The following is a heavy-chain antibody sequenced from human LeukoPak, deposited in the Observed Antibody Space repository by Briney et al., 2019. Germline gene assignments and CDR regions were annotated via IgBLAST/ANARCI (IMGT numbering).Heavy chain of an antibody. CDR3: AGGRRDGYSNYWYFDL. V-gene: IGHV4-39*07. Sequence: SETLSLTCTVSSVSISSSTYYWGWLRQPPGKGLEWIVTISYSGSNYYNPSLKSRVIISVDTSKNQFSLKLSSVTAADTAVYYCAGGRRDGYSNYWYFDLWGRGTLVTVSS. D-gene: IGHD5-24*01. J-gene: IGHJ2*01. CDR2: ISYSGSN. CDR1: SVSISSSTYY.